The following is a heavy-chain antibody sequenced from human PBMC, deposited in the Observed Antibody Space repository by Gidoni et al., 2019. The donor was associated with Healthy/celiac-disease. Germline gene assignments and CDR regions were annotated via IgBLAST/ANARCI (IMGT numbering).Heavy chain of an antibody. CDR1: GFTFSSHE. Sequence: EVQLVESGGGLVQPARSLRLSCAASGFTFSSHEMNWVRQAPGKGLEWVSYISSSGSTIYYADSVKGRFTISRDNAKNSLYLQMNSLRAEDTAVYYCAREPNNWNDGVGLDYWGQGTLVSVSS. CDR3: AREPNNWNDGVGLDY. CDR2: ISSSGSTI. J-gene: IGHJ4*02. V-gene: IGHV3-48*03. D-gene: IGHD1-20*01.